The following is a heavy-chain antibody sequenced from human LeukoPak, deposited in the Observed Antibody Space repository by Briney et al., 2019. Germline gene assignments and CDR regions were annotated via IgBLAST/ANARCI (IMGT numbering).Heavy chain of an antibody. CDR2: IRSKAYGGTT. CDR1: GFTCGDHA. Sequence: GRSLRLSCTASGFTCGDHAMSWVRQAPGKGLEGGGFIRSKAYGGTTEYAASVKGRFTISRDDSKSIAYLQMNSLKTEDTAVYYCTRGKVPAARNYYYYGMDVWGKGTTVTVSS. D-gene: IGHD2-2*01. V-gene: IGHV3-49*04. J-gene: IGHJ6*04. CDR3: TRGKVPAARNYYYYGMDV.